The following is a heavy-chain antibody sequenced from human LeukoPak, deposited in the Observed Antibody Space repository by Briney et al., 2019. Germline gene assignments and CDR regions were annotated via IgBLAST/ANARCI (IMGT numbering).Heavy chain of an antibody. CDR1: GYTFTNHY. Sequence: ASVKVSCKTSGYTFTNHYIHWVRQAPGQGLEWMGIINPSGGYTSYAQKFQGRMTMTRDTSTSTVYMELSSLRSEDTALYYCARGHVAGSGTVVVFDIWAQGTMVTVSS. V-gene: IGHV1-46*01. CDR3: ARGHVAGSGTVVVFDI. CDR2: INPSGGYT. J-gene: IGHJ3*02. D-gene: IGHD2-15*01.